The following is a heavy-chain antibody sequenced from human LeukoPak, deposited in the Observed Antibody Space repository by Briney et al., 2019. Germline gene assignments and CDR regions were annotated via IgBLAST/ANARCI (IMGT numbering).Heavy chain of an antibody. Sequence: GKGLEWICYIFYNGCTNQNPSLQSRVTLSVHTSKSQFSRKLSSVTAADTAVYYCARSGRGCLYPKAIEYWG. CDR3: ARSGRGCLYPKAIEY. J-gene: IGHJ4*01. V-gene: IGHV4-59*01. D-gene: IGHD3-16*01. CDR2: IFYNGCT.